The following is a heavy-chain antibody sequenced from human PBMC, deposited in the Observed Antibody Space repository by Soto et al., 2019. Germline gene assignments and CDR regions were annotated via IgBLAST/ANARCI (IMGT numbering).Heavy chain of an antibody. J-gene: IGHJ5*02. CDR2: IYYSGST. V-gene: IGHV4-59*01. Sequence: SETLSLTCTVSGGSISSYYWSWIRQPPGKGLEWIGYIYYSGSTNYNPSLKSRVTISVDTSKNQFSLKLSSVTAADTAVYYCARVATYYDILTGFRPSRFDPGGQGTLVTVSS. D-gene: IGHD3-9*01. CDR3: ARVATYYDILTGFRPSRFDP. CDR1: GGSISSYY.